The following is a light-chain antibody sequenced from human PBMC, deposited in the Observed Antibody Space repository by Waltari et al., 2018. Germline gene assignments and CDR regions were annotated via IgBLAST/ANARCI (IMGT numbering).Light chain of an antibody. CDR3: AAWDDSLSGVV. CDR2: RDN. Sequence: QSVLTQPPSASGTPGQRVTISCSGSSSNIGSNFVSWYQKTPGTAPKLLINRDNQRPSGVPDRLSGSKSGTSASLAISGRRSEDEADYYCAAWDDSLSGVVFGGGTKLTVL. CDR1: SSNIGSNF. J-gene: IGLJ2*01. V-gene: IGLV1-47*01.